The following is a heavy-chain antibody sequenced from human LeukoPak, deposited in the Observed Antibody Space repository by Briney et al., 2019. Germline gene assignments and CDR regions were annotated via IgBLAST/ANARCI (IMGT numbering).Heavy chain of an antibody. CDR2: IYSSGYT. Sequence: PSETLSLTCTVSGDSISSGDYYWTWIRQPAGKTLEWIGRIYSSGYTVYSPSLKSRVTISLDTSKNQFSLKLSSVTAADTAVYYCARWAAVGATGRYYFDYWGQGTLVTVSS. J-gene: IGHJ4*02. D-gene: IGHD1-26*01. V-gene: IGHV4-61*02. CDR1: GDSISSGDYY. CDR3: ARWAAVGATGRYYFDY.